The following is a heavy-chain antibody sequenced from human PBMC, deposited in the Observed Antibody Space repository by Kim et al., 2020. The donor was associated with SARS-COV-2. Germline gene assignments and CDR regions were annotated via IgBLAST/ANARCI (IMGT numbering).Heavy chain of an antibody. CDR1: GFTFSTSG. J-gene: IGHJ5*02. D-gene: IGHD2-2*01. Sequence: GGSLRLSCVASGFTFSTSGMHWVRQAPGKGLEYVSAISSNGAGTYYTDSVKGRFTISRDNSKNTLYLQMNSLRLEDTAVYYCGTLGKYQLPEWFDPGGQVPRHTVSS. CDR2: ISSNGAGT. CDR3: GTLGKYQLPEWFDP. V-gene: IGHV3-64*04.